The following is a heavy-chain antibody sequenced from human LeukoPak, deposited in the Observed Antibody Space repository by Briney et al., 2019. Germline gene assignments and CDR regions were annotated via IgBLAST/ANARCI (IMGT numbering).Heavy chain of an antibody. D-gene: IGHD6-6*01. V-gene: IGHV1-69*13. CDR1: GGTFSSYT. CDR3: ARGRYSSSINSMDV. Sequence: ASVKVSCKASGGTFSSYTISWVRQAPGQGLEWMGGVIPIFGTANYAQKFQGRVTITADESTSTAYMELSSLRSEDTAVYYCARGRYSSSINSMDVWGQGTTLTVSS. CDR2: VIPIFGTA. J-gene: IGHJ6*02.